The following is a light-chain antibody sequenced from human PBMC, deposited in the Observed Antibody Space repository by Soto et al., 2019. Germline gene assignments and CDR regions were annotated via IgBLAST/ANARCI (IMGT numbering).Light chain of an antibody. CDR2: VAS. Sequence: EIVMTQSPATLSASPGERATLSCRASQSVSTNLAWYQQKPGQAPRLLIYVASTRATGIPARISGSGSGTDFTLTITSLQSEDFAVYYCQQYNKWRTFGQGTKVDIK. V-gene: IGKV3-15*01. CDR1: QSVSTN. CDR3: QQYNKWRT. J-gene: IGKJ1*01.